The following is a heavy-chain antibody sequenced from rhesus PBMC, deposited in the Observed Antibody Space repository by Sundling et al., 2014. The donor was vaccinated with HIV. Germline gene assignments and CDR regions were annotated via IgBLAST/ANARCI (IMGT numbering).Heavy chain of an antibody. CDR1: GGSISGGFG. Sequence: VQLQESGPGLVKPSETLSLTCAVSGGSISGGFGWNWIRQPPGKGLEWIGYITYVGSASYNPSLESRVTISRDTSKNQFSLKLSSVTAADTAVYYCARRLLGSFDYWGQGVLVTVSS. J-gene: IGHJ4*01. CDR2: ITYVGSA. CDR3: ARRLLGSFDY. D-gene: IGHD3-34*01. V-gene: IGHV4-122*02.